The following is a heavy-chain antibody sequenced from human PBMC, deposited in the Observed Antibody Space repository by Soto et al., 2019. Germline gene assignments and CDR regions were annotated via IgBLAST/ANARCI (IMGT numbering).Heavy chain of an antibody. Sequence: GASVKVSCKASGGTFSSYAISWVRQAPGQGLEWMGGIIPIFGTANYAQKFQGRVTITADESTSTAYMELSSLRSEDTAVYYCARARTDWSGSQGHWFDPWGQGTLVTVSS. CDR1: GGTFSSYA. J-gene: IGHJ5*02. CDR3: ARARTDWSGSQGHWFDP. V-gene: IGHV1-69*13. CDR2: IIPIFGTA. D-gene: IGHD3-3*01.